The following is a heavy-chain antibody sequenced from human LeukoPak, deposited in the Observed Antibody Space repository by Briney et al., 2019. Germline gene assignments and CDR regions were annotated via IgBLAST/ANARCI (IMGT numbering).Heavy chain of an antibody. V-gene: IGHV4-59*01. J-gene: IGHJ4*02. CDR3: AREGDGDSSGYYSPNWFDY. Sequence: SETLSLTCTVSGGSISSYYWSWIRQPPGKGLEWIGYIYYSGSTNYKPSLKSRVTISVDTSKNQFSLKLSSVTAADTAVYYCAREGDGDSSGYYSPNWFDYWGQGTLVTVSS. CDR1: GGSISSYY. CDR2: IYYSGST. D-gene: IGHD3-22*01.